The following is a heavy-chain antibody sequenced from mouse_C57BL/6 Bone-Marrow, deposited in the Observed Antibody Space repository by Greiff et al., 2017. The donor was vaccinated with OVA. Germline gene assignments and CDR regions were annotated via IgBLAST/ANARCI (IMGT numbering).Heavy chain of an antibody. J-gene: IGHJ3*01. Sequence: VQLQQSGAELARPGASVKLSCKASGYTFTSYGISWVKQRTGQGLEWIGEIYPRSGNTYYNEKFKGKDTLTADKSSRTAYMELRSLTSEDSAVYFCARNGYQLAYWGQGTLVTVSA. V-gene: IGHV1-81*01. CDR1: GYTFTSYG. CDR2: IYPRSGNT. D-gene: IGHD2-2*01. CDR3: ARNGYQLAY.